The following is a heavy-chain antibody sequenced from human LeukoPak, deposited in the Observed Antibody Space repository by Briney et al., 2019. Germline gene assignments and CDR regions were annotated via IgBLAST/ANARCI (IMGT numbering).Heavy chain of an antibody. CDR2: IYYSGST. Sequence: PSETLSLTCTVSGGSISSSSYYWGWIRQPPGKGLEWIGSIYYSGSTYYNPSLKSRVTISVDTSKNQFSLNLSSVTAADTAVYYCARSRGYSYGTTFLDYWGQGTLVTVSS. J-gene: IGHJ4*02. D-gene: IGHD5-18*01. V-gene: IGHV4-39*01. CDR1: GGSISSSSYY. CDR3: ARSRGYSYGTTFLDY.